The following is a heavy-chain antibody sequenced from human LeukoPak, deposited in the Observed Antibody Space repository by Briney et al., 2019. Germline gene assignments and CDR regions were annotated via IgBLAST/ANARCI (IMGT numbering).Heavy chain of an antibody. CDR2: MNPKSGAT. V-gene: IGHV1-2*02. J-gene: IGHJ6*03. Sequence: ASVKVSCKASGYTFTGYYMHWVRQAPGQGLEWMGWMNPKSGATDYARKFQGRVTTTRDTSISTAYMELTRLRSDDTAVYFCARGSDYDDYFYMDFWGKGTTVTVSS. CDR1: GYTFTGYY. CDR3: ARGSDYDDYFYMDF.